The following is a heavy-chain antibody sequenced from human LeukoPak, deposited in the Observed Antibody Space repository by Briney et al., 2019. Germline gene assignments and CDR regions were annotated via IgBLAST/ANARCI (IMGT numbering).Heavy chain of an antibody. CDR2: IYYSGST. J-gene: IGHJ4*02. Sequence: SETLSLTCTVSGGSISSYYWSWIRQPPGKGLEWIGYIYYSGSTNYNPSLKSRVTISVDTSKNQFSLKLSSVIAADTAVYYCATLYYDILTGYYKIDYWGQGTLVTVSS. V-gene: IGHV4-59*08. D-gene: IGHD3-9*01. CDR3: ATLYYDILTGYYKIDY. CDR1: GGSISSYY.